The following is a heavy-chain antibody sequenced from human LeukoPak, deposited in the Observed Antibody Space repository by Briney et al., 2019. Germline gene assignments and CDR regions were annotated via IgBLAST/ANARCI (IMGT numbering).Heavy chain of an antibody. J-gene: IGHJ4*02. Sequence: SETLSLTCAVYGGSFSGYYWSWIRQPPGKGLEWIGEINHSGSTNYNPSLKSRVTISVDTSKNQFSLKLSSVTAADTAVYYCASQTPNVGPHYFDYWGQGTLVTVSS. V-gene: IGHV4-34*01. CDR2: INHSGST. CDR3: ASQTPNVGPHYFDY. D-gene: IGHD1-1*01. CDR1: GGSFSGYY.